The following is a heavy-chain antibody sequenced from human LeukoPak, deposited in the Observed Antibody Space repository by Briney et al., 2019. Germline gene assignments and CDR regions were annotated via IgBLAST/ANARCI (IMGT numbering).Heavy chain of an antibody. V-gene: IGHV4-59*08. CDR3: ARHEPANYYYGMDV. J-gene: IGHJ6*02. Sequence: PSETLSLTCTASGGSISSYYWSWIRQPPGKGLEWIGYIYYSGSTNYNPSLKSRVTISVDTSKNQFSLKLSSVTAADTAAYYCARHEPANYYYGMDVWGQGTTVTVSS. CDR2: IYYSGST. CDR1: GGSISSYY.